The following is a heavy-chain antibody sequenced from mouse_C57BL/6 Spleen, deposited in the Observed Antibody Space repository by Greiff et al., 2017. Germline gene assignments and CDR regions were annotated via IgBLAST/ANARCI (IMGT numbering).Heavy chain of an antibody. CDR1: GFTFSSYG. D-gene: IGHD2-3*01. J-gene: IGHJ3*01. Sequence: EVMLVESGGDLVKPGGSLKLSCAASGFTFSSYGMSWVRQTPDKRLEWVATISSGGSYTYYPDSVKGRFTISRDNAKNTLYLQMSSLKSEDTAMYYCARLNDDGYYVGFAYWSQGTLVTVSA. CDR3: ARLNDDGYYVGFAY. CDR2: ISSGGSYT. V-gene: IGHV5-6*01.